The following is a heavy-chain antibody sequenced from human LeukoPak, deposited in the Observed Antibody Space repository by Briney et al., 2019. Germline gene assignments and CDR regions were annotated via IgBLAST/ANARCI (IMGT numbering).Heavy chain of an antibody. J-gene: IGHJ4*02. D-gene: IGHD3-9*01. CDR2: IYYSGST. CDR1: GGSISSYY. Sequence: PSETLSLTCTVSGGSISSYYWSWIRQPPGKGLEWIGYIYYSGSTYYNPSLKSRVTISVDTSKNQFSLKLSSVTAADTAVYYCARGGVLRYFDWLLYGGFDYWGQGTLVTVSS. CDR3: ARGGVLRYFDWLLYGGFDY. V-gene: IGHV4-30-4*08.